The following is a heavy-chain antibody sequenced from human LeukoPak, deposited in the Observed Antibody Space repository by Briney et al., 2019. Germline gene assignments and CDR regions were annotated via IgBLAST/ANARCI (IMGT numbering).Heavy chain of an antibody. CDR1: GGSFSGYY. J-gene: IGHJ6*03. V-gene: IGHV4-34*01. CDR3: ARGRYSYGLYYYYMDV. CDR2: INHSGST. Sequence: PSETLSLTCAVYGGSFSGYYWSWIRQPPGKGLEWIGEINHSGSTNYNPSLESRVTISVDTSKNQFSLKLSSVTAADTAVYYCARGRYSYGLYYYYMDVWGKGTTVTVSS. D-gene: IGHD5-18*01.